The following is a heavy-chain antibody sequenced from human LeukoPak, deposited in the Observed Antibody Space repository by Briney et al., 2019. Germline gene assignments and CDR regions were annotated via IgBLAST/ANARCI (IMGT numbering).Heavy chain of an antibody. Sequence: GGSLRLSCAASGFTFSSYEMNWVRQAPGKGLEWVSYISGSASIIYYADSVKGRFTSSRDNAKNSLYLQTDSLRAEDTAVYYCARYASGTINWGQGTLVTVSS. CDR2: ISGSASII. CDR1: GFTFSSYE. J-gene: IGHJ4*02. V-gene: IGHV3-48*03. D-gene: IGHD3-10*01. CDR3: ARYASGTIN.